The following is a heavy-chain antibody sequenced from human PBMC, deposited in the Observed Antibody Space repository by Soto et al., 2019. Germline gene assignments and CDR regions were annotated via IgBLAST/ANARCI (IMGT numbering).Heavy chain of an antibody. CDR3: ARDPGGDDLTSSFDY. CDR2: ISAYNGNT. D-gene: IGHD5-12*01. J-gene: IGHJ4*02. Sequence: ASVKVSCKASGYTFTSYGISWVRQAPGQGLEWMGWISAYNGNTNYAQKLQGRVTMTTDTSTSTAYMELRSLRSDDTAVYYCARDPGGDDLTSSFDYWGQGTLVTVSS. V-gene: IGHV1-18*01. CDR1: GYTFTSYG.